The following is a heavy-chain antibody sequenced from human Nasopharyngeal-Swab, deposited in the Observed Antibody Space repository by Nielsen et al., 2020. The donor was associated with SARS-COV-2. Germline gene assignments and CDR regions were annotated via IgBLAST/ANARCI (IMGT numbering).Heavy chain of an antibody. CDR1: GFTFSSYG. V-gene: IGHV3-30*03. Sequence: SLKISCAASGFTFSSYGMHWVRQAPGKGLEWVAVISYDGSNKYYADSVKGRFTISRDNSKNTLYLQMNSLRAEDTAVYYCAHGELYFDYWGQGTLVTVSS. CDR3: AHGELYFDY. J-gene: IGHJ4*02. CDR2: ISYDGSNK. D-gene: IGHD1-7*01.